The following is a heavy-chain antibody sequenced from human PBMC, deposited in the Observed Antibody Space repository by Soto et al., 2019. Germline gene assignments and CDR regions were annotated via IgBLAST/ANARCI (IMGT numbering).Heavy chain of an antibody. CDR1: GGSITGYY. Sequence: PSETLSLTCTVSGGSITGYYWTWIRQPPGKGLEWIGYIFYSGSTNYNPSLRSRVTMSVDTSKNQFSLKLNSVTTAGTAMYYCARVGSSGWSPDYWGQGTLVTVSS. D-gene: IGHD6-19*01. CDR3: ARVGSSGWSPDY. V-gene: IGHV4-59*01. CDR2: IFYSGST. J-gene: IGHJ4*02.